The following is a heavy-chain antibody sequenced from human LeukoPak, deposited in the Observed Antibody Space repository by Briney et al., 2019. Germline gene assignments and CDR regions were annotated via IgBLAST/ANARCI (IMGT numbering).Heavy chain of an antibody. J-gene: IGHJ3*02. Sequence: SETLSLTCTVSGGSISSGGYYWSWIRQPPGKGLEWIGYIYHSGSTYYNPSLKSRVTISVDRSKNQFSLKLSSVTAADTAVYYCARADTAMVQGAFDIWGQGTMVTVSS. CDR2: IYHSGST. D-gene: IGHD5-18*01. CDR1: GGSISSGGYY. V-gene: IGHV4-30-2*01. CDR3: ARADTAMVQGAFDI.